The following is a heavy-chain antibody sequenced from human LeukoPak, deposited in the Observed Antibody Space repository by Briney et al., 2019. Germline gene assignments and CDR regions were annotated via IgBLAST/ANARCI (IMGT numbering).Heavy chain of an antibody. D-gene: IGHD5-12*01. Sequence: SVTVSCKASGGTFSSYAISWVRQAPGQGLEWMGGIIPSFGTANYAQTFQRRVTITPDQSTSTAYIELSSLRSEDTAVYYCARDSGSGYDYSYFDFWGQGTLVTVSS. J-gene: IGHJ4*02. CDR2: IIPSFGTA. V-gene: IGHV1-69*01. CDR3: ARDSGSGYDYSYFDF. CDR1: GGTFSSYA.